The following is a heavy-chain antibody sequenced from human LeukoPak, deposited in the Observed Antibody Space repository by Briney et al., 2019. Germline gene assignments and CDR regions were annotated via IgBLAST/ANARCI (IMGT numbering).Heavy chain of an antibody. D-gene: IGHD3-10*01. V-gene: IGHV3-30*18. J-gene: IGHJ4*02. CDR3: AKDMVRGVIITEVCDY. CDR1: GFTFSSYG. Sequence: GRSLRLSCAASGFTFSSYGMHWVRQAPGKGLEWVAVISYDGSNKYYADSVKGRFTISRDNSKNTLYLQMNSLRAEDTAVYYCAKDMVRGVIITEVCDYWGQGTLVTVSS. CDR2: ISYDGSNK.